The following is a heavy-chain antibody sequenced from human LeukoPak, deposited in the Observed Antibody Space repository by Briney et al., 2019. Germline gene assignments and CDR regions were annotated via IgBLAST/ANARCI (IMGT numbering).Heavy chain of an antibody. J-gene: IGHJ4*02. Sequence: GGSLRLSCAASGFTFSNYVMSWVRQAPGKGLEWVSYINHNGEMIFYPDFVKGRFTISRDNVKNSLYLQMNSLRDEDTAVYYCARDNDWAFHYWGQGTLVTVSS. CDR2: INHNGEMI. V-gene: IGHV3-48*02. D-gene: IGHD3-9*01. CDR1: GFTFSNYV. CDR3: ARDNDWAFHY.